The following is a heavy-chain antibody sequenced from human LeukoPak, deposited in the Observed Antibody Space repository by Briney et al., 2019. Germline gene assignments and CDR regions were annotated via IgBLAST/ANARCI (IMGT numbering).Heavy chain of an antibody. D-gene: IGHD4-17*01. J-gene: IGHJ5*02. CDR2: ISYDGSNK. CDR1: GFIFSSYG. V-gene: IGHV3-30*18. Sequence: GGSLRLSCAASGFIFSSYGMHWVRQAPGKGLEWVAVISYDGSNKYYADSVKGRFTISRDNSKNTLYLQMNSLRAEDTAVYYCAKDLYGYGDLNWFDPWGQGTLVTVSS. CDR3: AKDLYGYGDLNWFDP.